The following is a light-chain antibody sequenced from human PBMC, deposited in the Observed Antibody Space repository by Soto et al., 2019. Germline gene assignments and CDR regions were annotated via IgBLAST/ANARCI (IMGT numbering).Light chain of an antibody. V-gene: IGLV2-14*01. J-gene: IGLJ6*01. Sequence: QSALTQPASVSGSPGQSITISCTGTSSDVGAYNYVSWYQQHPGKAPKLMIYDVTNRPSGISNRFSGSKSGNTASLTISGLQAADEADYYCSSYTTSRTLVFGGGTKVTVL. CDR3: SSYTTSRTLV. CDR1: SSDVGAYNY. CDR2: DVT.